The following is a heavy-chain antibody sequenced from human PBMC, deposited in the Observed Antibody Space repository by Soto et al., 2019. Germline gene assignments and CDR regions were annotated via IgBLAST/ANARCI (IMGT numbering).Heavy chain of an antibody. CDR3: AKNYYGSGSYYYYGMDV. D-gene: IGHD3-10*01. CDR2: IIPIFGTA. V-gene: IGHV1-69*13. CDR1: GGTFSSYA. Sequence: ASVKVSCKASGGTFSSYAISWVRQAPGQGLEWMGGIIPIFGTANYAQKFQGRVTITADESRGTAYMELSSLRSEDTAVYYCAKNYYGSGSYYYYGMDVWGQGTTVTVSS. J-gene: IGHJ6*02.